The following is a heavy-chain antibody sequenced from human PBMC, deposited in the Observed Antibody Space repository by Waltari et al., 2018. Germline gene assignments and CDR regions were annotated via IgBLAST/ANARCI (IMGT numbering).Heavy chain of an antibody. CDR2: IYYSGST. V-gene: IGHV4-39*02. CDR3: ARDRPPDGMDV. Sequence: QLQLQESGPGLVKPSETLSLTCTVSGGSISSSSYYWGWIRQPPGKGLAWIGSIYYSGSTYYNPSLKSRVTISVDTSKNQFSLKLSSVTAADTAVYYCARDRPPDGMDVWGQGTTVTVSS. CDR1: GGSISSSSYY. J-gene: IGHJ6*02.